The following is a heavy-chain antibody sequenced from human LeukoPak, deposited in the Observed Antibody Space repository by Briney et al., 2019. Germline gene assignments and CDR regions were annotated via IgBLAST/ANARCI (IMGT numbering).Heavy chain of an antibody. CDR2: MYYSGST. Sequence: PSETLSLTCTVSGGSISSSSYYWGWIRQPPGKGLEWIGSMYYSGSTYYNPSLKSRITISRDTSKNQFSLKLSSVTAADTAVYYCASVDGYYYDSSGFLEVDYWGQGTLVTVSS. CDR1: GGSISSSSYY. CDR3: ASVDGYYYDSSGFLEVDY. V-gene: IGHV4-39*01. D-gene: IGHD3-22*01. J-gene: IGHJ4*02.